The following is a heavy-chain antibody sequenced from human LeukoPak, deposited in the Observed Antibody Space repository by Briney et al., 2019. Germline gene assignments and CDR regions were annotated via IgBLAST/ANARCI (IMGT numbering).Heavy chain of an antibody. D-gene: IGHD2-2*01. CDR3: ARTGVVVVPAANYYGMDV. CDR2: INAGNGNT. CDR1: GYTFTSYA. V-gene: IGHV1-3*01. Sequence: GASVKVSCKASGYTFTSYAMHWVRQAPGQRLEWMGWINAGNGNTKYSQKFQGRVTITRDTSASTAYMELSSLRSEDTAVYYCARTGVVVVPAANYYGMDVWGQGTTVTVSS. J-gene: IGHJ6*02.